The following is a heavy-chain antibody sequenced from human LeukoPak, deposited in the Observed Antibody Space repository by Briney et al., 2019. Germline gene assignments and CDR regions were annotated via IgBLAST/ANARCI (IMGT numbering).Heavy chain of an antibody. CDR1: GFTVSSTY. CDR2: LYSGGGS. J-gene: IGHJ4*02. Sequence: GGSLRLSCAASGFTVSSTYMSWVRQAPGKGLEWVSLLYSGGGSYYPDSVKGRFTISTDSSKNTLSLQMNILRAEDTGVYYCARGKPAAAGEHLDYWGQGTLVTVSS. V-gene: IGHV3-66*01. CDR3: ARGKPAAAGEHLDY. D-gene: IGHD6-13*01.